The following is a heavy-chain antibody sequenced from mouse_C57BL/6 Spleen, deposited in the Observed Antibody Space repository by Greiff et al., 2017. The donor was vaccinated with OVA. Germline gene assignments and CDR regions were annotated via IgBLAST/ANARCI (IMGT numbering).Heavy chain of an antibody. D-gene: IGHD4-1*01. Sequence: QVQLQQPGAELVRPGSSVKLSCKASGYTFTSYWMHWVKQRPIQGLEWIGNIDPSDSETHYNQKFKDKAALTVDKSSSTAYMQLSSLTSEDSAGYYCARFELGRGYFDVWGTGTTVTVSS. CDR3: ARFELGRGYFDV. CDR1: GYTFTSYW. V-gene: IGHV1-52*01. CDR2: IDPSDSET. J-gene: IGHJ1*03.